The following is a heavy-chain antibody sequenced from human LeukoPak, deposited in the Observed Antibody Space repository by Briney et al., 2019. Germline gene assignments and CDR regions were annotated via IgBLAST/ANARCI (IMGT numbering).Heavy chain of an antibody. Sequence: KPSETLSLTCTVSGGYISSSSYYWSWIRQPPGKGLEWIGYIYYSGSTNYNPSLKSRVTISVDTSKNQFSLKLSSVTAADTAVYYCATYCSGGSCYSGGAFDIWGQGTMVTVSS. CDR3: ATYCSGGSCYSGGAFDI. D-gene: IGHD2-15*01. CDR1: GGYISSSSYY. CDR2: IYYSGST. J-gene: IGHJ3*02. V-gene: IGHV4-61*01.